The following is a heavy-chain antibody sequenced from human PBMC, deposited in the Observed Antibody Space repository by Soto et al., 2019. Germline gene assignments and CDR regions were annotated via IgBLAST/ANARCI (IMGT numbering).Heavy chain of an antibody. CDR1: GYTFTSYA. V-gene: IGHV1-3*01. CDR3: ARGFLVYYAGKGWFDP. CDR2: INAGNGNT. J-gene: IGHJ5*02. Sequence: ASVKVSCKASGYTFTSYAMHWVRQAPGQRLEWMGWINAGNGNTKYSQKFQGRVTITRDTSASTAYMELSSLRSEDTAVYYCARGFLVYYAGKGWFDPWGQGTLVTVSS. D-gene: IGHD3-22*01.